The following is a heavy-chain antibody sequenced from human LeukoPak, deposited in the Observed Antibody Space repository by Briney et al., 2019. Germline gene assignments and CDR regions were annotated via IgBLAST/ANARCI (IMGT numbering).Heavy chain of an antibody. Sequence: GGSLRPSCAASGFTFSDYYMSWIRQAPGKGLEWVSYISSSGSTIYYADSVKGRFTISRDNAKNSLYLQMNSLRAEDTAVYYCARVLSRIAAAGTVDWFDPWGQGTLVTVSS. CDR3: ARVLSRIAAAGTVDWFDP. J-gene: IGHJ5*02. V-gene: IGHV3-11*01. D-gene: IGHD6-13*01. CDR2: ISSSGSTI. CDR1: GFTFSDYY.